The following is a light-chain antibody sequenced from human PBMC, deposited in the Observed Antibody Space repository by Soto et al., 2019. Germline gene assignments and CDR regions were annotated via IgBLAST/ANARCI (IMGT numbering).Light chain of an antibody. J-gene: IGKJ4*01. V-gene: IGKV3-20*01. CDR2: DAS. CDR1: QDVRTF. CDR3: QQYGSSPLLT. Sequence: FLPHSSSTLSFSTGARATLSCRASQDVRTFLAWYQKKPGQAPRLLIYDASSRATGIPARFSGSGSGTDFTLAISRLEPEDFAVYYCQQYGSSPLLTFGGGTKVDIK.